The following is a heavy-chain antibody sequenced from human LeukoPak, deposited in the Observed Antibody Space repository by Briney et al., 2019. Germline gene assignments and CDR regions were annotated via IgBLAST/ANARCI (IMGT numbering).Heavy chain of an antibody. CDR2: IYPSGGST. V-gene: IGHV1-46*01. J-gene: IGHJ3*02. CDR3: AIGYCRSGSRDDEPGDAFDI. D-gene: IGHD2-15*01. Sequence: ASVKVSCKASGYTFTSYYIHWVRQAPGQGPEWMGIIYPSGGSTTYAQKFQGRVTMTRDMSTSTVYMELSSLRSEDTAVYYCAIGYCRSGSRDDEPGDAFDIWGQGTMVAVSS. CDR1: GYTFTSYY.